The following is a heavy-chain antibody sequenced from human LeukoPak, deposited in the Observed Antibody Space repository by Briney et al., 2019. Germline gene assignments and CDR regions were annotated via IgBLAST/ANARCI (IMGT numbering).Heavy chain of an antibody. CDR2: IYYSGST. CDR1: GASVSDGNYY. V-gene: IGHV4-61*01. J-gene: IGHJ4*02. CDR3: ARLASGSYGPLTPFDY. Sequence: SETLSLTCSVSGASVSDGNYYWSWIRQPPGKGLEWIGDIYYSGSTNYNPSLKSRVTISVDTSKNQFSLRLSSVTAADTAVYYSARLASGSYGPLTPFDYRGQGTLVTVSS. D-gene: IGHD1-26*01.